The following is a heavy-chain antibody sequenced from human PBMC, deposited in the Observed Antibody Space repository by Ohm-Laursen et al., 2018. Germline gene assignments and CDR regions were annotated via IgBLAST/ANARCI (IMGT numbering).Heavy chain of an antibody. CDR3: ARVSNYPRKDFQH. V-gene: IGHV3-11*04. CDR1: GFTVSSNY. CDR2: ISSGGSTI. D-gene: IGHD4/OR15-4a*01. J-gene: IGHJ1*01. Sequence: SLRLSCTASGFTVSSNYMSWVRQAPGKGLEWVSYISSGGSTIYYADSVKGRFTISRDNARNSLYLQMNSLRADDTAVYYCARVSNYPRKDFQHWGQGTLVTVSS.